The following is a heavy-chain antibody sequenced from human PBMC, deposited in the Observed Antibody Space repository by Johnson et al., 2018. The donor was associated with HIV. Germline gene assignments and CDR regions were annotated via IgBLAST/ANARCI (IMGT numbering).Heavy chain of an antibody. CDR2: IRSKAYGGTT. CDR3: TSVYYEILTGYYYDAFDI. D-gene: IGHD3-9*01. CDR1: GFTFGDYA. J-gene: IGHJ3*02. V-gene: IGHV3-49*03. Sequence: VQLVESGGGLVQPGRSLRLSCTASGFTFGDYAMSWFRQAPGKGLEWVGFIRSKAYGGTTEYAASVKDRFTVSRDDSKSIAYLQMNSLKTEDTAVYYCTSVYYEILTGYYYDAFDIWGQGTMVTVSS.